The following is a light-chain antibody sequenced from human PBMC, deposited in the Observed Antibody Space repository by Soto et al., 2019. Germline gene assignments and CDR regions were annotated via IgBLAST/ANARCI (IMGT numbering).Light chain of an antibody. Sequence: DIQMTQSPSTLSASVGDRVTITCRASQSISSWLAWYQQKPGKAPKLLIYKASSLESGVPSRFSGSGSGTEFTSTNSTRHRDNFATYYCQRYNSLNSFGQGTRLNIK. J-gene: IGKJ2*01. CDR1: QSISSW. CDR3: QRYNSLNS. V-gene: IGKV1-5*03. CDR2: KAS.